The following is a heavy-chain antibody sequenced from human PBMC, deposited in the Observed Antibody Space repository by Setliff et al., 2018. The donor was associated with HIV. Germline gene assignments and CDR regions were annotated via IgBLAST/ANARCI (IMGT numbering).Heavy chain of an antibody. CDR3: STGPSRVSDGIADF. CDR1: GFIFNDAY. V-gene: IGHV3-15*01. CDR2: IKSKTDGGTT. Sequence: PGGSLRLSCAASGFIFNDAYMNWVRQAPGKGLEWVGRIKSKTDGGTTDYAAPVKGRFTISRDDSKSILYLRMNSLEIEDTAVYFCSTGPSRVSDGIADFWGPGTLVTVSS. J-gene: IGHJ4*02.